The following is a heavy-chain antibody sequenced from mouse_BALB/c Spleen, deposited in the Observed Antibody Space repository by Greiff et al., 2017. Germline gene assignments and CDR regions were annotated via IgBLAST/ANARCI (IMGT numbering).Heavy chain of an antibody. CDR3: GRDCSRRYAMDY. CDR1: GFSFTGYG. V-gene: IGHV2-6-7*01. J-gene: IGHJ4*01. D-gene: IGHD1-1*01. CDR2: IWGDGST. Sequence: QVQLKESGPGLVAPSQSLSISCTVSGFSFTGYGVYWVRQPPGKGLEWLGMIWGDGSTDYNSALDSGLSISKDNSTSQVILKMNSLQTDDTARYYCGRDCSRRYAMDYWGQGTSGTVSS.